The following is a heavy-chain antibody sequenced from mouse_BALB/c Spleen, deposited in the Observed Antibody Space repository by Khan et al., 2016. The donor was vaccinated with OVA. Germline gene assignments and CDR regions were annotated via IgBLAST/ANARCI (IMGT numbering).Heavy chain of an antibody. D-gene: IGHD1-1*01. V-gene: IGHV3-2*02. CDR2: ISYNGNT. CDR3: ARVYGGDFDY. Sequence: EVQLQESGPGLVKPSQSLSPTCTVTGYSITTDYAWNWIRQFPGNKLEWMGFISYNGNTKYNPSLKSRISITRDTSKNQFFLQLKSVTTEDTARYYCARVYGGDFDYWGQGTTLTVSS. CDR1: GYSITTDYA. J-gene: IGHJ2*01.